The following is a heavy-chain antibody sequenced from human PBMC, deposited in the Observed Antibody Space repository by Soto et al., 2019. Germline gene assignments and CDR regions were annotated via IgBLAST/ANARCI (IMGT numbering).Heavy chain of an antibody. V-gene: IGHV3-23*03. CDR1: GLTFSNYA. CDR3: ARDRIEAAGTPRFNYYYGMDV. CDR2: IYGGLTT. J-gene: IGHJ6*02. D-gene: IGHD6-13*01. Sequence: HPGGSLRLSCAASGLTFSNYAMNWVRQAPGKGLEWVSVIYGGLTTSYADSVKGRFTISRDNSKNTVFLQMNSLRGEDTAVYYCARDRIEAAGTPRFNYYYGMDVWGQGTTVTVSS.